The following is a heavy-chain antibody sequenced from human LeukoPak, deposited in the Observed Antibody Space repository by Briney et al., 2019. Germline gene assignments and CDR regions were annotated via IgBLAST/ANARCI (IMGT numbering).Heavy chain of an antibody. D-gene: IGHD3-22*01. V-gene: IGHV1-46*01. CDR1: GYTFTGYY. J-gene: IGHJ4*02. CDR2: INPSGGST. CDR3: ARGGRSSGYYWRFDY. Sequence: ASVKVSCKASGYTFTGYYMHWVRQAPGQGLEWMGWINPSGGSTSYAQKFQGRVTMTRDTSTGTVYMELSSLRSEDTAVYYCARGGRSSGYYWRFDYWGQGTLVTVSS.